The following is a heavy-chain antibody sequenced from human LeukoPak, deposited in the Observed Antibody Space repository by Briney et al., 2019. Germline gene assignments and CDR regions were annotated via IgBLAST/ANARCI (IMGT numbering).Heavy chain of an antibody. Sequence: GASVKVSCKASGYTFTNYYMHWVRQAPGQGLEWMGIINPSGGSTSYAQKFQGRVTMTRDMSTSTVYMELSSLRSEDTAVYYCARDSGSYIDYWGQGTLVTVSS. D-gene: IGHD1-26*01. CDR1: GYTFTNYY. CDR2: INPSGGST. CDR3: ARDSGSYIDY. V-gene: IGHV1-46*01. J-gene: IGHJ4*02.